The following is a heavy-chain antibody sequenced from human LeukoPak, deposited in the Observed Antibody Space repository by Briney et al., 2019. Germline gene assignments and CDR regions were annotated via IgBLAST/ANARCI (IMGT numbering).Heavy chain of an antibody. CDR3: ARDQPLRLRQLYYCYMDV. Sequence: GGSLTLSRAASGSTFSSYLMHCVRQAPGKALVCVSRINSDGSSTSYPDSVKGRFTISRDSAQNTLYPQMNSLRAEDTAVYYCARDQPLRLRQLYYCYMDVWGKGTTVTVSS. CDR1: GSTFSSYL. J-gene: IGHJ6*03. D-gene: IGHD6-25*01. CDR2: INSDGSST. V-gene: IGHV3-74*01.